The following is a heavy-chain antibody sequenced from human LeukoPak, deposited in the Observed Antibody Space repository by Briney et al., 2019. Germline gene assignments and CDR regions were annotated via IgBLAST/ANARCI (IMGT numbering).Heavy chain of an antibody. J-gene: IGHJ4*02. CDR3: ARGGLSIVGY. CDR1: GITFSSYS. D-gene: IGHD2-21*01. Sequence: GGSLRLSCGASGITFSSYSRNWVGRAPGKGLEWVSYISSSGSTKYHADSVKGRFTISRDNARNSLYLQMNSLRAEDTAVYFCARGGLSIVGYWGQGTLVTVSS. V-gene: IGHV3-48*01. CDR2: ISSSGSTK.